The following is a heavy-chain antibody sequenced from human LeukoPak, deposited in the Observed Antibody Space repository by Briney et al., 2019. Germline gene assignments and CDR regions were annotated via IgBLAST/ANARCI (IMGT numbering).Heavy chain of an antibody. CDR2: IRNDGSKD. V-gene: IGHV3-30*02. D-gene: IGHD6-13*01. J-gene: IGHJ5*02. CDR3: VKGGSSSHNWFDP. CDR1: GFTFRDFG. Sequence: PGGSLRLSCAASGFTFRDFGMHWDRQAPGKGLEWVAFIRNDGSKDYYPDSVKGRFTISRDNSRTTLYLQMHSLRIEDTAVYYCVKGGSSSHNWFDPWGQGILVTVSS.